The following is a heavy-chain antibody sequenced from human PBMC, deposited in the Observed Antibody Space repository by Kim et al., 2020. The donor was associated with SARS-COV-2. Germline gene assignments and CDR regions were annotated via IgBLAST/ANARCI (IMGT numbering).Heavy chain of an antibody. V-gene: IGHV1-69*04. CDR3: ARADGSGWLLYGMDV. Sequence: AQKFQGRVTSTADKSTSTAYMELRSLRSEDTAVYYCARADGSGWLLYGMDVWGQGTTVTVSS. J-gene: IGHJ6*02. D-gene: IGHD6-19*01.